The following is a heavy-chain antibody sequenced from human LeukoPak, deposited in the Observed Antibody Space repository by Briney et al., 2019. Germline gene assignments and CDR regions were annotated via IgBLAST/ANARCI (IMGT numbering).Heavy chain of an antibody. D-gene: IGHD3-3*01. V-gene: IGHV1-2*06. CDR2: INPNSGGT. Sequence: GASVKVSCKASGHTFTGYYMHWVRQAPGQGLEWMGRINPNSGGTNYAQKFQGRVTMTRDTSISTAYMELSRLRSDDTAVYYCARDPRFLEWLFLIDYWGQGTLVTVSS. J-gene: IGHJ4*02. CDR1: GHTFTGYY. CDR3: ARDPRFLEWLFLIDY.